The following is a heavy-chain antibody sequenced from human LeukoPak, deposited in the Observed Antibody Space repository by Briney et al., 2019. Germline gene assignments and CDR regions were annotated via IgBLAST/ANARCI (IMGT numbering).Heavy chain of an antibody. J-gene: IGHJ5*01. V-gene: IGHV4-59*01. CDR3: ARNQRSPRFWFDS. D-gene: IGHD3-3*01. CDR2: IYYSGNT. Sequence: PSETLSLTCSVSNGSMSNYYWNWFRQAPGKGLEWIGYIYYSGNTNYSPSLKSRVAMSIGTSKNQFSLELTSVTTADTAVYYCARNQRSPRFWFDSWGQGTLVTVSS. CDR1: NGSMSNYY.